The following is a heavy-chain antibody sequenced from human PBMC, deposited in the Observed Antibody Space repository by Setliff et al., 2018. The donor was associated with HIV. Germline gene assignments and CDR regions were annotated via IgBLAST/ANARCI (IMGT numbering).Heavy chain of an antibody. CDR2: IDWDDDK. D-gene: IGHD2-21*02. Sequence: SGPTLVNPTQTLTLTRTFSGFSLSTSGMCVSWIRQPPGKALEWLARIDWDDDKFYSTSLKTRLTISKDTSKNQVVLTMTNMDPVDTATYYCAPMRRDGGNSHAFHIWGQGTMVTVSS. J-gene: IGHJ3*02. CDR3: APMRRDGGNSHAFHI. V-gene: IGHV2-70*17. CDR1: GFSLSTSGMC.